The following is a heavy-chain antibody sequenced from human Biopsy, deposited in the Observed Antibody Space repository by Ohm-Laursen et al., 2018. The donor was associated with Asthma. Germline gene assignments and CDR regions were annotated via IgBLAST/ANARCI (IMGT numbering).Heavy chain of an antibody. CDR1: GYTFNSAG. CDR3: ARAVDYSHYYGIDV. Sequence: KVSCKTSGYTFNSAGITWGRQAPGQGLEWMGWISVYNGNTKVAQKLQDRVTMITDTSTSTAYMELRSLRSDDTAVYFCARAVDYSHYYGIDVWGQGTTVTVS. J-gene: IGHJ6*02. V-gene: IGHV1-18*01. CDR2: ISVYNGNT. D-gene: IGHD3-10*01.